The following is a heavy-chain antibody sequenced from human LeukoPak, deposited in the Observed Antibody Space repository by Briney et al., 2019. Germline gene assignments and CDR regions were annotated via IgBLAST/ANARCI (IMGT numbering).Heavy chain of an antibody. D-gene: IGHD3-3*01. J-gene: IGHJ3*02. CDR2: FDPEDGET. CDR3: ATDLFYDFWSGYYDDAFDI. V-gene: IGHV1-24*01. Sequence: ASVKVSCKVSGYTLTELSMHWVRQAPGKGLEWMGGFDPEDGETIYAQKFQGRVTMTEDTSTDTAYMELSSLRSEDTAVYYCATDLFYDFWSGYYDDAFDIWGQGTMVTVSS. CDR1: GYTLTELS.